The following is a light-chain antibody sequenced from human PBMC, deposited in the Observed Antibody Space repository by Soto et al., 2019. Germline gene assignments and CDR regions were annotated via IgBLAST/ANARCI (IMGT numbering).Light chain of an antibody. V-gene: IGKV1-5*03. CDR1: QSVSSW. CDR2: KAS. J-gene: IGKJ4*01. Sequence: DIQMTQSPSTLSASVGDRVTITCRASQSVSSWLAWYQQKPGKAPKLLIHKASSLESGVPSRFSGSGSGTEFTLTISSLQPDEFATYYCQQYSSDSTFGRGTKVDIK. CDR3: QQYSSDST.